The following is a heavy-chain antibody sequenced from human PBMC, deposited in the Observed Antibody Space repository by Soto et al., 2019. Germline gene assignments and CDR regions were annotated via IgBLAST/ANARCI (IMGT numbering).Heavy chain of an antibody. CDR1: GFIFSSYS. Sequence: EVQLVESGGGLVQPAGALRLSCAASGFIFSSYSMNWVRQAPGKGLEWVSYISSSSSTIYYADSVKGRFTISRDNAKNSLYLQMHGLRAEDTAVYYCARADYGDYGIDYWGQGTLVTVSS. D-gene: IGHD4-17*01. J-gene: IGHJ4*02. CDR3: ARADYGDYGIDY. CDR2: ISSSSSTI. V-gene: IGHV3-48*01.